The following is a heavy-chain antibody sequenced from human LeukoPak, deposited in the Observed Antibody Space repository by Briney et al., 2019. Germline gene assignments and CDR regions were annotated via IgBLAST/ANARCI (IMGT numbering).Heavy chain of an antibody. CDR1: GFSFSTHS. CDR2: INLDGTDI. J-gene: IGHJ3*02. CDR3: AGDGVGALPGDAFGI. V-gene: IGHV3-21*05. Sequence: PGGSLRLSCAASGFSFSTHSMNWVRQAPGKGLEWISFINLDGTDIHYGESVKGRFAISRDNAKNSLYLQMHTLRAEDTAVYYCAGDGVGALPGDAFGIWSQGTLVTVSS. D-gene: IGHD6-6*01.